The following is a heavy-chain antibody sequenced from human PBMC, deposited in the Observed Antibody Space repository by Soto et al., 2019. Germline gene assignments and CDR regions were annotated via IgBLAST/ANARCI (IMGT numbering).Heavy chain of an antibody. CDR1: GFTFSSYA. D-gene: IGHD3-3*01. Sequence: PGGSLRLSCAASGFTFSSYAMSWVRQAPGKGLEWVSAISGSGGSTYYADSVKGRFTISRDNSKNTLYLQMNSLRAEDTAVYYCAKDIDLTIFGVVIPYPEYYYYYGMDVWGQGTTVTVSS. CDR3: AKDIDLTIFGVVIPYPEYYYYYGMDV. CDR2: ISGSGGST. J-gene: IGHJ6*02. V-gene: IGHV3-23*01.